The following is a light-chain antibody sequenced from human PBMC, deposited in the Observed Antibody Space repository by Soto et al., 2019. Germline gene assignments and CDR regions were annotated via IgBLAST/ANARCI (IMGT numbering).Light chain of an antibody. CDR1: QSVSSSY. Sequence: EIVLTQSPGTLSLSPGERATLSCRASQSVSSSYLAWYQQKPGQAPRPLIDGASSRAIGLPDRFSGSGSGTDVTIHISRLEPEDFAVYYCQQYGSSPWTFGQGTKVDIK. CDR3: QQYGSSPWT. V-gene: IGKV3-20*01. CDR2: GAS. J-gene: IGKJ1*01.